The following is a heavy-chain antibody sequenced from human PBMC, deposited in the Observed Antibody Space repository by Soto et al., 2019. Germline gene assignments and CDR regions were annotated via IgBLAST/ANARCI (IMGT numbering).Heavy chain of an antibody. Sequence: QVQLVESGGGVVQPGTSLRLSCAASGFTFSGQGMHWVRQAPGKGLEWVAGTSYDGSDKYYADSVKGRFTISRDNAVNTRYLQMNSLRTEDTALYYCAKEYTGYYYDYWGQGTLVTVSS. D-gene: IGHD2-15*01. CDR3: AKEYTGYYYDY. CDR2: TSYDGSDK. J-gene: IGHJ4*02. CDR1: GFTFSGQG. V-gene: IGHV3-30*18.